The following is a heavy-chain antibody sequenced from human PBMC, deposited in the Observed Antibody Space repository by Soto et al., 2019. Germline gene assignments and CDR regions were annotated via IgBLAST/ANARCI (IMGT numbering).Heavy chain of an antibody. CDR2: ISYEGSSK. CDR1: GLTFSSYA. V-gene: IGHV3-30-3*01. J-gene: IGHJ4*02. Sequence: QVQLVESGGGVVQPGRSLRLSCAASGLTFSSYAMNWVRQAPGKGLEWVALISYEGSSKYYAGSVKGRFTISRDSSKNTLYLQMNSLGAADTAVYYCGRCSSTSCHLGSDYWGQGTLVTVSS. CDR3: GRCSSTSCHLGSDY. D-gene: IGHD2-2*01.